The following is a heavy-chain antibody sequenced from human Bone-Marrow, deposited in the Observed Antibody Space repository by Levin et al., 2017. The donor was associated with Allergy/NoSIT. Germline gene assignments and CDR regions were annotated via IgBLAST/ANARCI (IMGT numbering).Heavy chain of an antibody. CDR3: DYGDHYTPPI. D-gene: IGHD4/OR15-4a*01. Sequence: GGSLRLSCEVSGFAVSWNYMTWVRQAPGKGLEWVSTIHANGKTYYAGSVKGRFTIPRDSSKNTLYLQMNSLRVEDTAVYFCDYGDHYTPPIWGQGTLVTVS. V-gene: IGHV3-53*01. CDR2: IHANGKT. CDR1: GFAVSWNY. J-gene: IGHJ4*02.